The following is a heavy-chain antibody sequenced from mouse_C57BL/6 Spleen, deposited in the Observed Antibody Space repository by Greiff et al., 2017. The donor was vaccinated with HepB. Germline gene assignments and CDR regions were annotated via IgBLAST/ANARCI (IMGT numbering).Heavy chain of an antibody. D-gene: IGHD2-5*01. CDR3: SVAYDSNYDDAMDY. V-gene: IGHV14-3*01. J-gene: IGHJ4*01. CDR1: GFNIKNTY. Sequence: EVQLQQSVAELVRPGASVKLSCTASGFNIKNTYMHWVKQRPEQGLEWIGRIDTANGNTKYAPKFQGKATITADTSSNTAYLQLSSLTSEDTAIYYCSVAYDSNYDDAMDYWGQGTSVTVSS. CDR2: IDTANGNT.